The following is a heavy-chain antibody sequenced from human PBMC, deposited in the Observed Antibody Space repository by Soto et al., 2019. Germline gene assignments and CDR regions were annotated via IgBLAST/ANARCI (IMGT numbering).Heavy chain of an antibody. CDR1: GFTFSSYA. V-gene: IGHV3-23*01. CDR3: AKDRVVEWLLFPAWFDP. D-gene: IGHD3-3*01. Sequence: GGSLRLSCAASGFTFSSYAMSWVRQAPGKGLEWVSAISGSGGSTYYADSVKGRFTISRDNSKNTLYLQMNSLRAEDTAVYYCAKDRVVEWLLFPAWFDPWGQGTLVTVSS. J-gene: IGHJ5*02. CDR2: ISGSGGST.